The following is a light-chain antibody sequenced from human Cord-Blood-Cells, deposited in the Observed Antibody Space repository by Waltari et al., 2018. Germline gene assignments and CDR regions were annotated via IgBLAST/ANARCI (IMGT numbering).Light chain of an antibody. J-gene: IGKJ4*01. Sequence: EIVLTQSPATLSLSPGERAPLSGRASQSVSSYLAWYQQKPGQAPRLLIYDASNRATGIPARFSGSASGTDFTLTISSLEPEDFAVYYCQQRSNWLTFGGGTKVEIK. CDR2: DAS. CDR3: QQRSNWLT. CDR1: QSVSSY. V-gene: IGKV3-11*01.